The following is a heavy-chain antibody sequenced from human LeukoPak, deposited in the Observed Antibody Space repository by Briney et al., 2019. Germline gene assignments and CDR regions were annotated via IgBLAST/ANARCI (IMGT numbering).Heavy chain of an antibody. D-gene: IGHD2-2*01. CDR1: GGSISSGDYY. V-gene: IGHV4-30-4*08. CDR2: IYYSGST. J-gene: IGHJ6*03. Sequence: SETLSLTCTVSGGSISSGDYYWSWIRQPPGKGLEWIGYIYYSGSTYYNPSLKSRVTISVDTSKNQFSLKLSSVTAADTAVYYCARLGYCSSTSCFGFGLYYYYYYMDVWGKGTTVTVSS. CDR3: ARLGYCSSTSCFGFGLYYYYYYMDV.